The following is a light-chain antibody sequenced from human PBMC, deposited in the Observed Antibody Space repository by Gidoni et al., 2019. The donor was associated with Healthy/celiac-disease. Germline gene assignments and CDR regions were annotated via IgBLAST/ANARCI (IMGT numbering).Light chain of an antibody. J-gene: IGKJ2*01. V-gene: IGKV1-9*01. CDR1: QGISSY. CDR2: AAS. CDR3: QQLNSYPRT. Sequence: DIQFTQSPSFLSASVGDRVTSTCRASQGISSYLAWYQQKPGKAPKLLIYAASTLQSGVPSRFSGSGSVTEFTLTISRLQPEDFATYYCQQLNSYPRTFGQGTKLEIK.